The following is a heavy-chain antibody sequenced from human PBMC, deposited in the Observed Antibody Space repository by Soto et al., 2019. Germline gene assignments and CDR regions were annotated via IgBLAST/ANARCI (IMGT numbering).Heavy chain of an antibody. CDR3: TRGLNLFDP. V-gene: IGHV3-7*01. CDR1: GFTISTYW. CDR2: INQDGSEK. J-gene: IGHJ5*02. Sequence: PGGSLRLSCAASGFTISTYWMTWVRQAPGKWLEWVANINQDGSEKYYVDSVKGRFAISRDNAKNSLYLQMNSLRVEDTAVYYCTRGLNLFDPWGQGTLVTVSS.